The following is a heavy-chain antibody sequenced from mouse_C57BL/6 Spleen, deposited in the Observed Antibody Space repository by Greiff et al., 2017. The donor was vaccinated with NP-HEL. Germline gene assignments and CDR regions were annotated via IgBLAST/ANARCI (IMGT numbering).Heavy chain of an antibody. D-gene: IGHD1-1*01. CDR2: ISNLAYCI. J-gene: IGHJ4*01. V-gene: IGHV5-15*01. Sequence: EVQLQESGGGLVQPGGSLKLSCAASGFTFSDYGMAWVRQAPRQGPEWVAFISNLAYCIYYADTVTGRFTISRENAKNTLYLEMSSLRSEDSAMYYCARHKELRGNAMDYWGQGTSVTVSS. CDR3: ARHKELRGNAMDY. CDR1: GFTFSDYG.